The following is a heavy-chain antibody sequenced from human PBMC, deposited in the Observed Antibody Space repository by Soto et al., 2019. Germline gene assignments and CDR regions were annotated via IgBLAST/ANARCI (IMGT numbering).Heavy chain of an antibody. CDR2: ISSSSSYT. Sequence: PGGSLRLSCAASGFTFSDYYMSWIRQAPGKGLEWVSYISSSSSYTNYADSVKGRFTISRDNAKNSLYLQMNSLRAEDTAVYYCARDRRAAAGKYRHDYWGQGTLVNVSS. CDR3: ARDRRAAAGKYRHDY. V-gene: IGHV3-11*06. J-gene: IGHJ4*02. CDR1: GFTFSDYY. D-gene: IGHD6-13*01.